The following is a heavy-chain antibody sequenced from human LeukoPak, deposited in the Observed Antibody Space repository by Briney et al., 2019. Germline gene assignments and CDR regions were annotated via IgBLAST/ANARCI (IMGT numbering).Heavy chain of an antibody. J-gene: IGHJ4*02. D-gene: IGHD6-13*01. Sequence: GGSLRLSCAASGFTFSSYAMHWVRQAPGKGLEWVAVISYDGSNKYYADSVKGRFTISRDNSKNTLYLQMNSLRAEDTAVYYCARVKLDSSSGTRFCDYWGQGTLVTVSS. V-gene: IGHV3-30-3*01. CDR1: GFTFSSYA. CDR3: ARVKLDSSSGTRFCDY. CDR2: ISYDGSNK.